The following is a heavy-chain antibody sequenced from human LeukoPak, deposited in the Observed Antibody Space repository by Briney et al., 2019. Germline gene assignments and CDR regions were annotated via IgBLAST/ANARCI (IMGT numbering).Heavy chain of an antibody. D-gene: IGHD6-13*01. CDR1: GDSVSSNSAA. CDR3: ARVGSSSWYQREAFDI. CDR2: TYYRSKWYN. Sequence: SQTLSLTCAISGDSVSSNSAAWNWIRQSPSRGLEWLGRTYYRSKWYNDYAVSVKSRITINPDTSKNQFSLQLNSVTPEDTAVYYCARVGSSSWYQREAFDIWGQGTMVTVSS. V-gene: IGHV6-1*01. J-gene: IGHJ3*02.